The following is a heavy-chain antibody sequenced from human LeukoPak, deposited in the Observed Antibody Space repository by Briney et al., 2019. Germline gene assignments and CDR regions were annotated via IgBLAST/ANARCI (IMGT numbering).Heavy chain of an antibody. CDR1: GFTVSSYY. D-gene: IGHD3-10*01. J-gene: IGHJ4*02. Sequence: GGSLRLSCAASGFTVSSYYMNGVRQAPGKGLEWVSVINSDGNTYYADSVMGRFTVSRDISQNTVSLQMNSLRAEDTAFYYCARSVGSGPSTRYLDYWGQGTLVTVSS. CDR3: ARSVGSGPSTRYLDY. CDR2: INSDGNT. V-gene: IGHV3-53*01.